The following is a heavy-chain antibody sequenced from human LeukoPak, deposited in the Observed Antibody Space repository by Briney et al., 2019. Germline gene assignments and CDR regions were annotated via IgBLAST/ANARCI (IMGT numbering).Heavy chain of an antibody. CDR1: GYTLTELS. Sequence: GASVKVSCKVSGYTLTELSIHWVRQAPGKGLEWMGGFDPEDGETIYAQKFQGRVTMTEDTSTDTAYMELSSLRSEDTAVYYCATQRGLHSSGWYDFDYWGQGTLVTVSS. CDR3: ATQRGLHSSGWYDFDY. D-gene: IGHD6-19*01. V-gene: IGHV1-24*01. CDR2: FDPEDGET. J-gene: IGHJ4*02.